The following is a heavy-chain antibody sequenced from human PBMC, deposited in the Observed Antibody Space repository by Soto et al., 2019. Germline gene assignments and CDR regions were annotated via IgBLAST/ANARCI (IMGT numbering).Heavy chain of an antibody. CDR1: GYPVTAYY. J-gene: IGHJ3*02. CDR2: INPATGAA. Sequence: QLHLVQSGAVVKKPGASVTVSCSASGYPVTAYYMHWVRQAPGRGLEWMGGINPATGAAKYTQTFPGRVTQTRDTSQSKGFQGLSGLDTEDTAVFFCARGGGVGVAGSAAFDMWGQGTLVTVSS. D-gene: IGHD3-3*01. V-gene: IGHV1-2*02. CDR3: ARGGGVGVAGSAAFDM.